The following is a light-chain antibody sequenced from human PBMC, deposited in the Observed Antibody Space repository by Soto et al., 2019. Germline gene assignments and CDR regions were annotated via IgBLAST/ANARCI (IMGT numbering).Light chain of an antibody. J-gene: IGKJ5*01. CDR1: QSVSSTY. CDR3: HQYGSSLIT. CDR2: GAS. Sequence: EIVLTQSPGTLSLSPGERATLSCRASQSVSSTYLAWSQQKPGQAPRLLIYGASSRATGIPDRFSGSGSGTDFTLTISRLEPEDFAVYYCHQYGSSLITFGQGTRLEIK. V-gene: IGKV3-20*01.